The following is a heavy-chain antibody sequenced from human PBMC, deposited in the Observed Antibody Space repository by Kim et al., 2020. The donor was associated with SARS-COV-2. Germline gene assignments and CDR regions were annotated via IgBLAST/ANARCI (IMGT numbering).Heavy chain of an antibody. D-gene: IGHD3-3*01. V-gene: IGHV4-59*01. Sequence: SETLSLTCTVSGGSISSYYWSWIRQPPGKGLEWFGYIYYSGSTNYNPSPKSRVTISVDTSKNQFSLKLSSVSAADTAVYYCARGSSLTIFGVVGWFDPWGQGTLVTVSS. CDR1: GGSISSYY. CDR3: ARGSSLTIFGVVGWFDP. CDR2: IYYSGST. J-gene: IGHJ5*02.